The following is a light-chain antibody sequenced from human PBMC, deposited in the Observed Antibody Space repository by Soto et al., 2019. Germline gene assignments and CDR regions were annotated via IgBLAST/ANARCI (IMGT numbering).Light chain of an antibody. CDR2: DAS. CDR3: SSYRSRSTLLYV. V-gene: IGLV2-14*01. Sequence: QSALTQPASVSGSPGQSITISCTGTSSDVGGYNYVSWYQQHPGKAPKLMIYDASNRPSGVSNRFSGSKSGNTASLTISGLQAEDEADYYCSSYRSRSTLLYVFGTGTKVTVL. J-gene: IGLJ1*01. CDR1: SSDVGGYNY.